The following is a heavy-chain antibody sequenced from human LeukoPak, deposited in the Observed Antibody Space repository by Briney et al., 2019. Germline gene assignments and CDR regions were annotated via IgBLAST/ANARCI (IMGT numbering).Heavy chain of an antibody. CDR3: ARGSSGWQNDAFDI. J-gene: IGHJ3*02. CDR1: GFTFDDYA. CDR2: ISWNSGSI. Sequence: GGSLRLSCAASGFTFDDYAMHWVRQAPGKGLEWVSGISWNSGSIGYADSVKGRITISRDNAKNSLYLQMNSLRAEDTAVYYCARGSSGWQNDAFDIWGQGTMVTVSS. V-gene: IGHV3-9*01. D-gene: IGHD6-19*01.